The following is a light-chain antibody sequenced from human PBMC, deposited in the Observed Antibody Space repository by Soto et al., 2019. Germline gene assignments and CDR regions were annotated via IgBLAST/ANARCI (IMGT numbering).Light chain of an antibody. Sequence: QSALTKPASVSGSPGQSITISCTGTSSDVGSYNLVSWYQQHPGKAPKLMIYEGSKRPSGVSNRFSGSKSGNTASLTISGLQAEDEADYYCCSYAGSSTWVVGGGTQLTVL. J-gene: IGLJ3*02. CDR3: CSYAGSSTWV. CDR2: EGS. V-gene: IGLV2-23*01. CDR1: SSDVGSYNL.